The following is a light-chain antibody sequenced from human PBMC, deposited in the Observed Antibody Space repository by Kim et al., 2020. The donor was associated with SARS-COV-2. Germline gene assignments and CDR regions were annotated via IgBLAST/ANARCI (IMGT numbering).Light chain of an antibody. CDR3: QQYGTSPRP. Sequence: ANQPVIKNCLAWYQQRPGQAPRLLISHTSTRACGIPARFSGSGSGTDFTLTSTRLEPEDFAVYYCQQYGTSPRPFGQGTKVDIK. CDR1: QPVIKNC. V-gene: IGKV3-20*01. CDR2: HTS. J-gene: IGKJ1*01.